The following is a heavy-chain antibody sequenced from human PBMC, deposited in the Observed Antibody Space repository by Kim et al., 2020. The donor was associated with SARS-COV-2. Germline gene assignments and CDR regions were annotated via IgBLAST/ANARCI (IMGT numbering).Heavy chain of an antibody. J-gene: IGHJ4*02. CDR3: AKDLLYVPGRGYFDS. Sequence: AASVRGRLTISRDNSKNTLYLQMDSLRVEDTDVYYCAKDLLYVPGRGYFDSWGQGVLVTVSS. V-gene: IGHV3-23*01. D-gene: IGHD3-10*01.